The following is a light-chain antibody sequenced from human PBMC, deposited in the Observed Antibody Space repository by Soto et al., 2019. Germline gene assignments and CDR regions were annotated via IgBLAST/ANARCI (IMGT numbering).Light chain of an antibody. V-gene: IGKV3-20*01. CDR3: QQYGRSPFT. CDR2: GAS. J-gene: IGKJ2*01. Sequence: EIVLTQSPGTLSLSPGERASLSCRASQRITNNFLAWFQQKPGLAPRLLIHGASTRASGVPDRFSGGGSGTDFVLTITRLEPEDFAVYYCQQYGRSPFTFGQGTKLQIK. CDR1: QRITNNF.